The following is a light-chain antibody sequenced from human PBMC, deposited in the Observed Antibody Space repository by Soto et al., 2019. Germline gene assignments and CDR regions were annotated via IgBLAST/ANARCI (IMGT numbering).Light chain of an antibody. V-gene: IGKV3-15*01. CDR1: QDVSTN. J-gene: IGKJ2*03. Sequence: ETVMTQSPDTLSVSPGESATLSCRASQDVSTNLAWFHQKPGQTPRLVLYGASKRATGIPARFSGSESGRHFTLTISSLQSEDFGVYYCQHYNNWPPYSFGQGTKVEI. CDR3: QHYNNWPPYS. CDR2: GAS.